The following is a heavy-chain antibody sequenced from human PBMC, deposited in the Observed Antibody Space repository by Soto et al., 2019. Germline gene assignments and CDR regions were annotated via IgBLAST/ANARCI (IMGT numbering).Heavy chain of an antibody. CDR3: ARGGAVVVPGSVDRHNWFDP. D-gene: IGHD2-2*01. V-gene: IGHV1-69*02. CDR2: VVPILGMA. Sequence: QVQLVQSGAEVKKPGSSVKVSCEASGGTFSSYSFSWVRQAPGQGLEWMGRVVPILGMANYAQKFQGRVTITADKSTGTGYMEMGSLRADDTAVYYCARGGAVVVPGSVDRHNWFDPWGQGTLVTVSS. CDR1: GGTFSSYS. J-gene: IGHJ5*02.